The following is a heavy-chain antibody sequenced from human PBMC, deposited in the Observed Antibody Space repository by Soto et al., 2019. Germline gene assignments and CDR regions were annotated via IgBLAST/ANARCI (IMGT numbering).Heavy chain of an antibody. CDR1: GYTFPSYG. V-gene: IGHV1-18*01. J-gene: IGHJ3*02. CDR2: ISAYNGNT. Sequence: QVQLVQSGAEVKKPGASVKVSCKATGYTFPSYGISWVRQAPGQGLAWLGWISAYNGNTDSAQKLQGRVTMTTDTSTSTAYRELRSLRSDDTAVYYCARDSACRNYDFWSGHHRGRAFDIWGQGTMVTVSS. D-gene: IGHD3-3*01. CDR3: ARDSACRNYDFWSGHHRGRAFDI.